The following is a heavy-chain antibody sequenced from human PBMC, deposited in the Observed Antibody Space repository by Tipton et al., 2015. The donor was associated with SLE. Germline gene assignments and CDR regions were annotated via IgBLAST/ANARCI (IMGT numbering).Heavy chain of an antibody. CDR2: INVNTGNT. Sequence: QLVQSGASFTPSGASVKVSCKASGYSFTTYGISWVRQAPGQGLEWMGWINVNTGNTKYSQKFQGRVTVTTDTSARTAYMELRSLRSDDTAMYYCARTPLGGNDYWGQGTRVIVSS. V-gene: IGHV1-18*01. CDR3: ARTPLGGNDY. J-gene: IGHJ4*02. D-gene: IGHD2-15*01. CDR1: GYSFTTYG.